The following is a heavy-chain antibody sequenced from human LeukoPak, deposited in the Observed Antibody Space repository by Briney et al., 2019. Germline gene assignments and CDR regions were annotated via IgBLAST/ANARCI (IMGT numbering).Heavy chain of an antibody. J-gene: IGHJ4*02. CDR2: IYYSGRT. D-gene: IGHD3-10*01. CDR1: GGSISSYY. CDR3: ARDSGMVRGNVDY. Sequence: SETLSLTCTVSGGSISSYYWSWIRQPPGKGLEWIGYIYYSGRTKYNPSLKSRVTISVDTSKNQFSLKLSSVTAADTAVYYCARDSGMVRGNVDYWGQGTLVTVSS. V-gene: IGHV4-59*12.